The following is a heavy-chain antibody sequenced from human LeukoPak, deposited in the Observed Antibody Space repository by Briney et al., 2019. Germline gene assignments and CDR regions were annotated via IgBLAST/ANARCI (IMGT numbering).Heavy chain of an antibody. D-gene: IGHD2-2*01. Sequence: SETLSLTCTVSSDSISSRTYYWGWIRQPPGKGLEWIGNIYYSGSTSYNPSLKSRVTISVDTSKNQFSLKLNSVTAADTAVYYCARHRCSSTSCYYYYYGLDVWGQGTTVTVSS. CDR2: IYYSGST. CDR1: SDSISSRTYY. V-gene: IGHV4-39*01. CDR3: ARHRCSSTSCYYYYYGLDV. J-gene: IGHJ6*02.